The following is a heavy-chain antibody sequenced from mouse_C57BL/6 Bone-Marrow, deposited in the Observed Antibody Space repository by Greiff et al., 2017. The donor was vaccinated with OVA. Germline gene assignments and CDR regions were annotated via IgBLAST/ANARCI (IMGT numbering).Heavy chain of an antibody. CDR3: TTDYYSKEAMDY. CDR1: GFNIKDDY. D-gene: IGHD2-5*01. V-gene: IGHV14-4*01. CDR2: IDPENGDT. Sequence: VQLQQSGAELVRPGASVKLSCTASGFNIKDDYMHWVKQRPEQGLEWIGWIDPENGDTEYASKFQGKATMTADTSSNPAYLQLSSLTSEDTAVYYCTTDYYSKEAMDYCGQGTSVTVSS. J-gene: IGHJ4*01.